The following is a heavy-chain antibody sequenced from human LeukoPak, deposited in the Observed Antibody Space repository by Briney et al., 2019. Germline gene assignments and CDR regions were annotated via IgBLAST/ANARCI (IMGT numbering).Heavy chain of an antibody. CDR3: ARGTWLNKLFDY. CDR2: IYTGGIYSGDRT. J-gene: IGHJ4*02. Sequence: PGGSLRLSCAASGFTASSNYMSWVRQAPGKGLEWVSVIYTGGIYSGDRTYYADSVKGRFTISRDSSKNTLYLQVNSLRAEDTALYYCARGTWLNKLFDYWGQGTLVTVSS. V-gene: IGHV3-66*01. D-gene: IGHD2/OR15-2a*01. CDR1: GFTASSNY.